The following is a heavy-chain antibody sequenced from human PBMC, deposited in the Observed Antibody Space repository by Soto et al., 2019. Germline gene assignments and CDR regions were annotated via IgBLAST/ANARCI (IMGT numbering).Heavy chain of an antibody. CDR2: ISYDGSNK. CDR1: GFTFSSYA. Sequence: QVQLVESGGGVVQPGRSLRLSCAASGFTFSSYALHWVRQAPGKGLEWVAVISYDGSNKYYADSVKGRFTISRDNSKNTLYLQMNSLRAEDTAVYYCARELGGPFDYWGQGTLVTVSS. D-gene: IGHD3-10*01. J-gene: IGHJ4*02. V-gene: IGHV3-30-3*01. CDR3: ARELGGPFDY.